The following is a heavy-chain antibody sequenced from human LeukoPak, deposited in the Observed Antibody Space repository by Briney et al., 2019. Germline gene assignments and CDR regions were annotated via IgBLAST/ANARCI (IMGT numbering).Heavy chain of an antibody. CDR3: ERDKIVGPNTLDY. CDR2: INQDGYEK. J-gene: IGHJ4*02. Sequence: GGTLRLSCAASVFTFRGYWMSCVRDTPERGLERVANINQDGYEKYYVDSVKGRFTTYRDNAKNSLYLKMKSLGDDDTAIYYCERDKIVGPNTLDYWGQGTLVTVSS. CDR1: VFTFRGYW. D-gene: IGHD1-26*01. V-gene: IGHV3-7*01.